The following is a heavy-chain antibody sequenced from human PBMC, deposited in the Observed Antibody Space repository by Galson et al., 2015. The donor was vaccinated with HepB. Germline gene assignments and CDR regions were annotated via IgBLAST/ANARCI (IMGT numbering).Heavy chain of an antibody. CDR2: ISTSSTYT. CDR1: GFTFIDYY. CDR3: ARDYQLLYRQDTYYYGMDV. V-gene: IGHV3-11*06. J-gene: IGHJ6*02. D-gene: IGHD2-2*02. Sequence: SLRLSCSASGFTFIDYYMSWSRQAPGKGLEWISYISTSSTYTNYADSVKSRFMISIDNAKNSLILQMRSLRAEDTAVYYCARDYQLLYRQDTYYYGMDVWGQGTTVTVSS.